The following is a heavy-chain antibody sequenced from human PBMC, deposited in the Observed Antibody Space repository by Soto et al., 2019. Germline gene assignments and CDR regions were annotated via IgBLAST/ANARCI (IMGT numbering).Heavy chain of an antibody. CDR3: ARDQVGSGWYGVDY. J-gene: IGHJ4*02. Sequence: QVQLVQSGAEVKKPGASVKVSSKASGYTFTTYFMHWVRQAPGQGLEWMGIINPSGGRTTYAQKFQGRVTMTRDTSTSTVYMEMSSLRSDDTAVYYCARDQVGSGWYGVDYWGQGTLVTVSS. CDR2: INPSGGRT. CDR1: GYTFTTYF. D-gene: IGHD6-19*01. V-gene: IGHV1-46*01.